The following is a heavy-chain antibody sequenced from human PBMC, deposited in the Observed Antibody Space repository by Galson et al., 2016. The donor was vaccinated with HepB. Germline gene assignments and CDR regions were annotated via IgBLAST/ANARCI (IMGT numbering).Heavy chain of an antibody. CDR3: TDGGGIAAAARGLNH. V-gene: IGHV3-49*03. J-gene: IGHJ5*02. Sequence: FLRLSCAASGFAFSEHALSWFRHAAGKGLEWVGVISSKAYGGTTEVAASVKDRFTISRDDSKSIAYLQMNSLKIEDPAVYYCTDGGGIAAAARGLNHWGQGTLVTVSS. CDR1: GFAFSEHA. D-gene: IGHD6-13*01. CDR2: ISSKAYGGTT.